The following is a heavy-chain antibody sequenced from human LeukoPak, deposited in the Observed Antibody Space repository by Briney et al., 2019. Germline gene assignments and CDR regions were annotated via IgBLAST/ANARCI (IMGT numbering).Heavy chain of an antibody. J-gene: IGHJ2*01. V-gene: IGHV3-21*04. D-gene: IGHD1-26*01. CDR1: GFTFSSYS. CDR3: AREKGGTTINWYFDL. Sequence: GGSLRLSCAASGFTFSSYSMNWVRQAPGKGLEWVSSISSSSSYIYYADSVKGRFTISRDNAKNSLYLQMNSLRGEDTAFYHCAREKGGTTINWYFDLWGRGTLVTVSS. CDR2: ISSSSSYI.